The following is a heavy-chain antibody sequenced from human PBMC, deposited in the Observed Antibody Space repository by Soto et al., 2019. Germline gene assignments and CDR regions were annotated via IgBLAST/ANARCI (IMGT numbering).Heavy chain of an antibody. J-gene: IGHJ6*02. D-gene: IGHD2-21*02. V-gene: IGHV1-69*01. CDR1: GGTFSSYA. Sequence: QVQLVQSGAEVKKPGSSVKVSCKASGGTFSSYAISWVRQAPGQGLEWMGGIIPIFGTANYAQKIQGRVTITADESTSTAYMELSSLRSEDTAVYYCARGGCGGDCYPGMMDFWGQGTTVTVSS. CDR3: ARGGCGGDCYPGMMDF. CDR2: IIPIFGTA.